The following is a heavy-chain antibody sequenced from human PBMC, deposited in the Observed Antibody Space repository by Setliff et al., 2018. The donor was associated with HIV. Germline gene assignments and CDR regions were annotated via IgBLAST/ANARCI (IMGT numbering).Heavy chain of an antibody. CDR2: ISAYNGNT. CDR1: GYTFTGYY. V-gene: IGHV1-18*04. Sequence: ASVKVSCKASGYTFTGYYMHWVRQAPGQGLEWMGWISAYNGNTNYAQKLQGRVTMTTDTSTSTAYMELRSLRSDDTAVYYCARGPPIVVVPAALLTFDYWGQGTLVTVS. D-gene: IGHD2-2*01. J-gene: IGHJ4*02. CDR3: ARGPPIVVVPAALLTFDY.